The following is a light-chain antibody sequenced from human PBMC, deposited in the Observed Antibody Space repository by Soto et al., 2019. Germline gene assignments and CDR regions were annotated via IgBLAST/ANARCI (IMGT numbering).Light chain of an antibody. CDR1: NIGSYS. CDR3: HVWDSNTDSYV. V-gene: IGLV3-21*02. CDR2: DYS. Sequence: SYELAQPPPVSMSHGQTARITCGGNNIGSYSVHWYQQKPGQAPVLVVYDYSARPSGIPERFSGYNSGNTATLTISRVEAGDEADYYCHVWDSNTDSYVFG. J-gene: IGLJ1*01.